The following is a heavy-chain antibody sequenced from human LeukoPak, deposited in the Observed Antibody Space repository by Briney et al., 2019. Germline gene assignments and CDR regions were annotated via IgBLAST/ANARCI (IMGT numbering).Heavy chain of an antibody. CDR2: INPNSGGT. CDR1: GYTFNAYY. V-gene: IGHV1-2*02. CDR3: VRDPGSGYSFLYYFDY. D-gene: IGHD5-18*01. J-gene: IGHJ4*02. Sequence: GASVKVSCKTSGYTFNAYYMHWVRQAPGQGLEWMGWINPNSGGTNYAQKFQGRVTMTRDTSISTAYMELSRLRSDDTAVYYCVRDPGSGYSFLYYFDYWGQGTLVTVSS.